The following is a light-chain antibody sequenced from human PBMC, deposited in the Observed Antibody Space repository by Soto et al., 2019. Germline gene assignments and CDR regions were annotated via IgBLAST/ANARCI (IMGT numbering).Light chain of an antibody. CDR3: SSYTGSTTVA. CDR2: DVN. J-gene: IGLJ2*01. Sequence: QSALTQPASVSGSPGQSITISCTGTSSDVGGHSFVSWYQQHPGKAPKLMIYDVNSRPSGVSNRFSGSKSGNTASLTISGLQAEDEGNYYCSSYTGSTTVAFGGGTKLTVL. CDR1: SSDVGGHSF. V-gene: IGLV2-14*03.